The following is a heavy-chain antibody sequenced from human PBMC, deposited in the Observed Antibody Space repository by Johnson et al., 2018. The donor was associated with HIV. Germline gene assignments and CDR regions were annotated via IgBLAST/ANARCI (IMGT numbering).Heavy chain of an antibody. CDR1: GFSLSSYA. Sequence: MQLVESGGGVVQPGRSLRLSCAASGFSLSSYAMHWVRQAPGKGLEWVGRIKSKTDGGTTDYAAPVKGRFTLSRDDSKNTLFLQMNSLKTEDTALYYCTAHYRNAFDIWGQGTMVTVSS. CDR3: TAHYRNAFDI. V-gene: IGHV3-15*01. D-gene: IGHD1-26*01. J-gene: IGHJ3*02. CDR2: IKSKTDGGTT.